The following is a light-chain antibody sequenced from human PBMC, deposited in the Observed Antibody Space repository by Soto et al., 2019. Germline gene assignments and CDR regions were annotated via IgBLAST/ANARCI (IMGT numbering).Light chain of an antibody. CDR1: SSDVGGYNY. CDR3: SSYAGSNNYV. V-gene: IGLV2-8*01. Sequence: QSVLTQPPSASGSPGQSVTISCTGTSSDVGGYNYVSWYQQHPGKAPKLMIYEVSKRPSGVPDRFSGSNSGNTASLTVSGLQAEDEADYYCSSYAGSNNYVFGSGTKV. CDR2: EVS. J-gene: IGLJ1*01.